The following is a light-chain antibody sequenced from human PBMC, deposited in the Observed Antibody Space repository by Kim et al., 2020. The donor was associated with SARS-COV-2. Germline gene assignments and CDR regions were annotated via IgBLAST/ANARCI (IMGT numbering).Light chain of an antibody. J-gene: IGKJ1*01. Sequence: EIVMTQSPATLSVSPGERATLSCRASQSVSSDLAWYQQKPGQAPRLLIYGASTRATGIPARLSGSGSGTEFTVTISSLQSEDSAVYYCQQYNNWPRTFGQGTKVEIK. CDR2: GAS. CDR1: QSVSSD. V-gene: IGKV3-15*01. CDR3: QQYNNWPRT.